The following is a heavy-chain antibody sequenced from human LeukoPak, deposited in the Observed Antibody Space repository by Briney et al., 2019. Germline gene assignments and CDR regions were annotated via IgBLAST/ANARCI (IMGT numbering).Heavy chain of an antibody. Sequence: GGSLRLSCAASGFTFSGSAMHWVRQASGKGLEWVGRIRSKANSYATAYAASVKGRFTISRDDSKNTAYLQMDSLRVEDTAVYYCARGAIEMVTRGWFDPWGQGTLVTVSS. CDR2: IRSKANSYAT. D-gene: IGHD5-24*01. V-gene: IGHV3-73*01. J-gene: IGHJ5*02. CDR1: GFTFSGSA. CDR3: ARGAIEMVTRGWFDP.